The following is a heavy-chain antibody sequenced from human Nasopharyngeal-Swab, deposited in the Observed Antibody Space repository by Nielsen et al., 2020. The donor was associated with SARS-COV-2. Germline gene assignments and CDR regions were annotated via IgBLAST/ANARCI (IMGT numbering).Heavy chain of an antibody. D-gene: IGHD6-13*01. CDR1: GFTFSSYW. CDR2: IKQDGSEK. Sequence: GESLKISCAASGFTFSSYWMSWVRQAPGKGLEWVANIKQDGSEKYYVDSVKGRFTISRDNAKNSLYLQMNSLRAEDTAVYYCARDGGSQLVSNYYYYYGMDVWGQGTTVTVSS. CDR3: ARDGGSQLVSNYYYYYGMDV. J-gene: IGHJ6*02. V-gene: IGHV3-7*01.